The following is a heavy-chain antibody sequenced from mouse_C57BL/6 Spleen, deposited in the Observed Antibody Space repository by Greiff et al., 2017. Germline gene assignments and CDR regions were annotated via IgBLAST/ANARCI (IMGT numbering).Heavy chain of an antibody. CDR1: GFTFSDYG. CDR2: ISSGSSTI. Sequence: EVKVVESGGGLVKPGGSLKLSCAASGFTFSDYGMHWVRQAPEKGLEWVAYISSGSSTIYYAETVKGRFTISRDNAKNTLFLQMTSLRSEDTAMYYCARPITTVVDWYFDVWGTGTTVTVSS. D-gene: IGHD1-1*01. V-gene: IGHV5-17*01. J-gene: IGHJ1*03. CDR3: ARPITTVVDWYFDV.